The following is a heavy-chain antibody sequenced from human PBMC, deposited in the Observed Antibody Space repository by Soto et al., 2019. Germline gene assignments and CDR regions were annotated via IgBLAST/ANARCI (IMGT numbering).Heavy chain of an antibody. CDR3: AREDYNFWNGYEY. V-gene: IGHV3-48*03. CDR1: GFTFSSYE. D-gene: IGHD3-3*01. CDR2: INPTGNTK. Sequence: EVQLVESGGGLVQPGGSLRLSCAASGFTFSSYEMNWVRQAPGKGLEWLSYINPTGNTKYYADSVRGRFTISRDNAKNSLYLQMNSLRAEDTALYYCAREDYNFWNGYEYWGQGTLVSVSS. J-gene: IGHJ4*02.